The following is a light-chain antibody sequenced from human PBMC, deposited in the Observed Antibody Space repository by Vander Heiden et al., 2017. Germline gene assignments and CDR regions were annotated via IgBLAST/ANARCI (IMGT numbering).Light chain of an antibody. V-gene: IGKV1-33*01. CDR2: DAS. CDR1: LDITNY. J-gene: IGKJ5*01. Sequence: DIQMTQSPSSLSASVGDKITITCQASLDITNYLNWYQQKPGKAPKLLIYDASNLETGVPSRFSGSGSGTHFTFTISILQPEDFATYYCQQDDYLPHTFGQGTRLEIK. CDR3: QQDDYLPHT.